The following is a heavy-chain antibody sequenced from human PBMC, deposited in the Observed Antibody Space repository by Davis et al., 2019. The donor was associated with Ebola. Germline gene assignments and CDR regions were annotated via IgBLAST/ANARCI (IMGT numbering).Heavy chain of an antibody. CDR1: GFTFSDYY. CDR2: ISSSGTII. CDR3: VRETEWYDTRGKKDIT. D-gene: IGHD3-22*01. Sequence: GESLKISCAASGFTFSDYYMSWIRQAPGKGLEWVSYISSSGTIIYYADSVKGRFTISRDNSKNSLFLQMHGLRADDTAVYYCVRETEWYDTRGKKDITWGQGTLVTVSS. V-gene: IGHV3-11*01. J-gene: IGHJ5*02.